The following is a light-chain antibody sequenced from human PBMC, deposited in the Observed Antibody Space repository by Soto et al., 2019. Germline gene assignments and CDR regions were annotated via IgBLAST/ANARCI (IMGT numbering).Light chain of an antibody. CDR1: QSFSSNY. CDR3: QQYGTSPLT. V-gene: IGKV3-20*01. J-gene: IGKJ4*01. Sequence: EILLTQSPGTLSLSPGERAALSCRASQSFSSNYLAWYQQKPGQAPRLLIYGTSSRATGIPDRFSGSGSGTDFTLTISRLEPEDVAVYYCQQYGTSPLTFGGGTKVDTK. CDR2: GTS.